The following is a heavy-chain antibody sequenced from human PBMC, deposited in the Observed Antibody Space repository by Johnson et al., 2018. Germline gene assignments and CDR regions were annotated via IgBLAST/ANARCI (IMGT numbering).Heavy chain of an antibody. CDR1: GFTFSSYS. Sequence: VQLVESGGGVVQPGRSLRLSCAASGFTFSSYSMSWVRQAPGKGLEWVSAISGSGVSTYYAVSVKGRFTISRDNSKNTLFLQMNSLSAEDTAVYYCAKDRFYYYTSGRAVESPYYYVMDVWGQGTSVTVSS. J-gene: IGHJ6*02. CDR2: ISGSGVST. CDR3: AKDRFYYYTSGRAVESPYYYVMDV. D-gene: IGHD3-10*01. V-gene: IGHV3-23*04.